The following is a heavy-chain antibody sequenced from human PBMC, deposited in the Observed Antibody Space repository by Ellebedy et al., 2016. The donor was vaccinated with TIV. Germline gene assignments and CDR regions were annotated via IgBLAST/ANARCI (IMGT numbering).Heavy chain of an antibody. V-gene: IGHV4-59*01. CDR2: IYYSGST. D-gene: IGHD4-17*01. CDR1: GGSISSYY. J-gene: IGHJ4*02. Sequence: MPSETLSLTCTVSGGSISSYYWSWIRQPPGKGLEWIGYIYYSGSTNYNPSLKSRVTIAVDTSKNQFSLKLSSVTAADTAVYYCARGDGDYPIDYWGQGTLVTVSS. CDR3: ARGDGDYPIDY.